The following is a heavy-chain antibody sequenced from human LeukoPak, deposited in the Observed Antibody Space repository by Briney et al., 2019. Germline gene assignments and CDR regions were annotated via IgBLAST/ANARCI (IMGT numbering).Heavy chain of an antibody. J-gene: IGHJ4*02. V-gene: IGHV3-23*01. CDR2: ISGSGGST. CDR1: GFTFDDYA. D-gene: IGHD6-13*01. CDR3: AKDQPPIYPRLYSSSY. Sequence: GGSLRLSCAASGFTFDDYAMHWVRQAPGKGLEWVSGISGSGGSTYYADSVKGRFTISRDNSKNTLYLQMNSLRAEDTAVYYCAKDQPPIYPRLYSSSYWGQGTLVTVSS.